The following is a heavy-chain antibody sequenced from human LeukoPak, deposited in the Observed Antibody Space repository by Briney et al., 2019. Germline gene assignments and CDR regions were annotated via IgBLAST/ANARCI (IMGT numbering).Heavy chain of an antibody. D-gene: IGHD1-14*01. Sequence: PGGSLRLSCTSSSLTFSTSGFNWVRQAPGKGLEWVASIGPTGFDRYHADSIKGRFTISRDNANNFLYLQMDSLRAEDTAVYYCATETNGRHYDYWGQGTLLTVSS. J-gene: IGHJ4*02. V-gene: IGHV3-21*04. CDR1: SLTFSTSG. CDR2: IGPTGFDR. CDR3: ATETNGRHYDY.